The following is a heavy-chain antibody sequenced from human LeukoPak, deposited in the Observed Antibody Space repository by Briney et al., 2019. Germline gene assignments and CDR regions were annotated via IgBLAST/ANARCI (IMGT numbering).Heavy chain of an antibody. Sequence: AGGSLRLSCAASGFTFSSYSMNWVRQAPGKGLEWVSSISSSSSYIYYADSVKGRFTISRDNAKNSLSLQMNSLRAEDTAVYYCAKPSGYSSGWFLFYYCYMDVWGKGTTVTVSS. V-gene: IGHV3-21*01. CDR1: GFTFSSYS. CDR2: ISSSSSYI. J-gene: IGHJ6*03. D-gene: IGHD6-19*01. CDR3: AKPSGYSSGWFLFYYCYMDV.